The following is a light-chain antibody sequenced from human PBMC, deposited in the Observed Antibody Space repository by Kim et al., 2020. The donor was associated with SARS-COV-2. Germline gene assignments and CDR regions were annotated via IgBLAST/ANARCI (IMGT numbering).Light chain of an antibody. CDR3: ATWDDSLNGWV. Sequence: QPVLTQPPSASGTPGQRVTTSCSGGSSNIGSNNVNWYQQVPGTAPRLLIYSNNQRPSGIPDRFSGSKSGTSASLAISGLQSEDEADYYCATWDDSLNGWVFGGGTKLTVL. CDR1: SSNIGSNN. V-gene: IGLV1-44*01. J-gene: IGLJ3*02. CDR2: SNN.